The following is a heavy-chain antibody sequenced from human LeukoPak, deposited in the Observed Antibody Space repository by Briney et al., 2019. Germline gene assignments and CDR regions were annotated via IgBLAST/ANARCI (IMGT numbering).Heavy chain of an antibody. CDR3: ARSTRLSGWFDP. Sequence: GSSVKVSCRASGGTFSSYAISWVRQAPGQGLEWMGGIIPIFGTANYAQKFQGRVTITTDESTSTAYMELSSLRSEDTAVYYCARSTRLSGWFDPWGQGTLVTVSS. J-gene: IGHJ5*02. V-gene: IGHV1-69*05. CDR2: IIPIFGTA. CDR1: GGTFSSYA. D-gene: IGHD3-16*02.